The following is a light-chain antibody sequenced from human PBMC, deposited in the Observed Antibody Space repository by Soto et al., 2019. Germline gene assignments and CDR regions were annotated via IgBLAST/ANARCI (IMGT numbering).Light chain of an antibody. J-gene: IGLJ1*01. CDR2: DVI. CDR3: SSYTSSSTLLYV. Sequence: QSALTQPASVSGSPGQSITISCTGTSSDVGGYNYVSWYQQHPGKAPKLMIYDVINRPPGVSNRFSGSKSGNTASLTISGLQAEDEADYYCSSYTSSSTLLYVFGTGTKLTVL. V-gene: IGLV2-14*01. CDR1: SSDVGGYNY.